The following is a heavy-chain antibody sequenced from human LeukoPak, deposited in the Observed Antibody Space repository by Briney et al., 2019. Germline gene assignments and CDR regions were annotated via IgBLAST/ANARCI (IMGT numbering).Heavy chain of an antibody. CDR3: ARGYGLATHEALDY. D-gene: IGHD5-18*01. Sequence: SETLSLTCTVSGGSISNYYWSWIRQPAGKGLEWIGRIYTSGSTNYNPSLKSRVTMSVDTSKNQFSLKLTSMTAADTAVYYCARGYGLATHEALDYWGQGTLVSVSS. CDR2: IYTSGST. J-gene: IGHJ4*02. V-gene: IGHV4-4*07. CDR1: GGSISNYY.